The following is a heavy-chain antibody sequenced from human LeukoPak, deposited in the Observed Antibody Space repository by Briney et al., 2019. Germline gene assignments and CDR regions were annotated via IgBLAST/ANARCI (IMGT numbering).Heavy chain of an antibody. V-gene: IGHV4-4*07. J-gene: IGHJ4*02. Sequence: SETLSLTCTVSGGSISSYYWSWIRQPAGKGLEWIGRIYTSGSTNYNPSLKSRVTMSVDTSKNQFSLKLSSVTAADTAVYYCARGDDILTTSILFPDYWGQGTLVTVSS. CDR3: ARGDDILTTSILFPDY. CDR1: GGSISSYY. D-gene: IGHD3-9*01. CDR2: IYTSGST.